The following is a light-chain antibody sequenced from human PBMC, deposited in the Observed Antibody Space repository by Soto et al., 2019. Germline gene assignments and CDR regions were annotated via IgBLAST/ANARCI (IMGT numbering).Light chain of an antibody. CDR3: QKYDSQWT. CDR2: AAS. V-gene: IGKV1-5*01. CDR1: QIIGSR. J-gene: IGKJ1*01. Sequence: DIQMTQSPSTLSAFVGDTVTITCRAAQIIGSRLAWYQKKPGEGPKLLIYAASNLQSGVPSRFSGSGSGTEFTLTISSLQPDDFATYYCQKYDSQWTFGQGTKVEIK.